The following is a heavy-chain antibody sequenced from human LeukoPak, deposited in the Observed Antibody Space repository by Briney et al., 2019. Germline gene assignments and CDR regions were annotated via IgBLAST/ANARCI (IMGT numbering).Heavy chain of an antibody. Sequence: GASVKVSCKASGYTFTGYYMHWVRQAPGQGLEWMGWINPNSGGTNCAQKFQGRVTMTRETSITTAYMELSRLRSDNTAVYYCERVVAGNWFDPWGQGTLVSVSS. CDR1: GYTFTGYY. J-gene: IGHJ5*02. CDR2: INPNSGGT. D-gene: IGHD6-19*01. V-gene: IGHV1-2*02. CDR3: ERVVAGNWFDP.